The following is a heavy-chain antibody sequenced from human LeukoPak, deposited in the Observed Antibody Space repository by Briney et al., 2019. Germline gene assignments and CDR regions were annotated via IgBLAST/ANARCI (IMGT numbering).Heavy chain of an antibody. Sequence: SETLSLTCTVSGDSISTYYWSWIRQPPGKGLEWIGYIRYSGSTNYHPSLRSRVTTSVDTSKNQFSLKLSSVAAADTAVYYCARGSSSWPYWYFDLWGRGTLVTVSS. CDR3: ARGSSSWPYWYFDL. V-gene: IGHV4-59*01. J-gene: IGHJ2*01. D-gene: IGHD6-13*01. CDR1: GDSISTYY. CDR2: IRYSGST.